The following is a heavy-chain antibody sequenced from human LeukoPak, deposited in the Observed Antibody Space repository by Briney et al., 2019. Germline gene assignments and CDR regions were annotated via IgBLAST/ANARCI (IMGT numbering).Heavy chain of an antibody. D-gene: IGHD6-13*01. J-gene: IGHJ4*02. CDR3: ARLHSSYSSSRYRSPNYFDY. CDR1: GGSISSSSYY. Sequence: PSETLSLTCTVSGGSISSSSYYWGWIRQPPGKGLEWIGSIYYSGSTYYNPSLKSRVTISVDTSKNQFSLKLSSVTAADTAVYYCARLHSSYSSSRYRSPNYFDYWGQGTLVTVSS. CDR2: IYYSGST. V-gene: IGHV4-39*01.